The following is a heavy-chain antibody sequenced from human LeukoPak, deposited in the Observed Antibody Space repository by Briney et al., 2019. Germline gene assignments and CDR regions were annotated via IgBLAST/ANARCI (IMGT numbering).Heavy chain of an antibody. J-gene: IGHJ6*02. CDR1: GYTFTSYG. V-gene: IGHV1-18*01. D-gene: IGHD3-10*01. CDR2: ISAYNGNT. Sequence: ASVKVSCKASGYTFTSYGISWVRQAPGQGLERMGWISAYNGNTDYAQKLQGRVTMTTDTSTSTAYMELRSPRSDDTAVYYCARDRRVVRGPLDVWGQGTTVTVSS. CDR3: ARDRRVVRGPLDV.